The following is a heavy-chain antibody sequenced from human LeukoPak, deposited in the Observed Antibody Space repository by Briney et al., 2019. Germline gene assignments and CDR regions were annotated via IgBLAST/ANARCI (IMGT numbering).Heavy chain of an antibody. CDR3: ARDSGLGYCSSTSCPVYGMDV. V-gene: IGHV1-69*04. D-gene: IGHD2-2*01. CDR2: IIPILGIA. J-gene: IGHJ6*02. Sequence: ASVKVSCKASGGTFSSYTISWVRQAPGQGLERMGRIIPILGIANYAQKFQGRVTITADKSTSTAYMELSSLRSEDTAVYYCARDSGLGYCSSTSCPVYGMDVWGQGTTVTVSS. CDR1: GGTFSSYT.